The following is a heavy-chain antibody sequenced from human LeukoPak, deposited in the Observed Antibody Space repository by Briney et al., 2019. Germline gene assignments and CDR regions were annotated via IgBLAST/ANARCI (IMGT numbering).Heavy chain of an antibody. D-gene: IGHD3-22*01. J-gene: IGHJ4*02. CDR2: INPNSGGT. Sequence: GASVKVSCKASGYTFTGYYMHWVRQAPGQGLEWMGWINPNSGGTNYAQKFQGRVTMTRDTSISTAYMELSRLRSDDTAVYYCARVEGLYDSSGYSDYWGQGTLVTVSS. CDR3: ARVEGLYDSSGYSDY. V-gene: IGHV1-2*02. CDR1: GYTFTGYY.